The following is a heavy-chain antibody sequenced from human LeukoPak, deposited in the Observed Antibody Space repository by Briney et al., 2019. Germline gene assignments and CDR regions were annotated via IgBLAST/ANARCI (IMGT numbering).Heavy chain of an antibody. J-gene: IGHJ4*02. CDR3: ATEPYGGSYRTSDY. D-gene: IGHD4-11*01. V-gene: IGHV4-34*01. Sequence: SETLSLTCAIYGGSFSGYYWSWIRQPPGKGLEWIGEINHSGSTNYNPSLKSRVTISVDTSKNQFSLKLSSVTAADTAVYYCATEPYGGSYRTSDYWGQGTLVTVSS. CDR2: INHSGST. CDR1: GGSFSGYY.